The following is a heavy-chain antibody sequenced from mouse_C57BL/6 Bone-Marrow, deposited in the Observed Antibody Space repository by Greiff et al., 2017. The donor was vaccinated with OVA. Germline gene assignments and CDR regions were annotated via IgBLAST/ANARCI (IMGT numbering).Heavy chain of an antibody. J-gene: IGHJ4*01. CDR3: ARSYDGYYAGYAMDY. CDR2: IDPSDSYT. V-gene: IGHV1-50*01. D-gene: IGHD2-3*01. CDR1: GYTFTSYW. Sequence: VQLQQPGAELVKPGASVKLSCKASGYTFTSYWMQWVKQRPGQGLEWIGEIDPSDSYTNYNQKFKGKATLTVDTSSSTAYMQLSSLTSEDSAVYYCARSYDGYYAGYAMDYWGQRTSVTVSS.